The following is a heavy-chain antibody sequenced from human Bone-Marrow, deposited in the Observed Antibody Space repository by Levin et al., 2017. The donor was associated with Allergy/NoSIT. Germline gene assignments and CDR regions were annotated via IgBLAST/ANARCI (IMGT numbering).Heavy chain of an antibody. CDR1: GGTFSSYA. CDR2: IIPIFGTA. CDR3: ARGNRYYYGMDV. D-gene: IGHD4-23*01. V-gene: IGHV1-69*01. Sequence: KISCKASGGTFSSYAISWVRQAPGQGLEWMGGIIPIFGTANYAQKFQGRVTITADESTSTAYMELSSLRSEDTAVYYCARGNRYYYGMDVWGQGTTVTVSS. J-gene: IGHJ6*02.